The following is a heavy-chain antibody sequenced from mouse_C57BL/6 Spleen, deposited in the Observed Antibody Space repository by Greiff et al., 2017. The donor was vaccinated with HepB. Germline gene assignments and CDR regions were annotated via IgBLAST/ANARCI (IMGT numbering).Heavy chain of an antibody. Sequence: EPGGGLVQPKGSLKLSCAASGFTFNTYAMHWVRQAPGKGLEWVARIRSNSSNYATYYADSVKDRFTISRDDSQSMLYLQMNNLKTEDKAMYYCVRGGGYYSFDYWGQGTTLTVSS. J-gene: IGHJ2*01. D-gene: IGHD2-3*01. CDR2: IRSNSSNYAT. CDR1: GFTFNTYA. V-gene: IGHV10-3*01. CDR3: VRGGGYYSFDY.